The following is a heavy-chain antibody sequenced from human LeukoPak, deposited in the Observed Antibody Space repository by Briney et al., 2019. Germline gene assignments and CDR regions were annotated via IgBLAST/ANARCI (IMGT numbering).Heavy chain of an antibody. J-gene: IGHJ5*02. Sequence: PSETLSLTCTVSGGSISSYYWSWIRQPPGKGLEWIGYIYYSGSTNYNPSLKSRVTISVDTSKNQFSLKLSSVTAADTAVYYCARDKTSVYDSSGLGWFDPWGQGTLVTVSS. CDR1: GGSISSYY. CDR3: ARDKTSVYDSSGLGWFDP. D-gene: IGHD3-22*01. CDR2: IYYSGST. V-gene: IGHV4-59*01.